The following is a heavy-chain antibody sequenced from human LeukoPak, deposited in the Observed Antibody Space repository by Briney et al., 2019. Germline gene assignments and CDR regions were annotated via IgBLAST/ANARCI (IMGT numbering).Heavy chain of an antibody. Sequence: ASVKVSCKASGYTFSNYDINWVRQATGQGLEWTGWMNPHSGNTGYAQKFQGRITITRNTSISTAYMELSSLRSEDTAVYYCARGYCTSTSCSFDPWGQGTLVTVSS. CDR1: GYTFSNYD. V-gene: IGHV1-8*03. CDR3: ARGYCTSTSCSFDP. J-gene: IGHJ5*02. CDR2: MNPHSGNT. D-gene: IGHD2-2*01.